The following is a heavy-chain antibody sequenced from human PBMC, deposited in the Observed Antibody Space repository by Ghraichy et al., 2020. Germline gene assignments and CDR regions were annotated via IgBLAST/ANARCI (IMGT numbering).Heavy chain of an antibody. CDR3: ARGGIQLWSSPHLVGY. CDR1: GGSISSYY. V-gene: IGHV4-59*01. J-gene: IGHJ4*02. D-gene: IGHD5-18*01. Sequence: SETLSLTCTVSGGSISSYYWSWIRQPPGKGLEWIGYIYYSGSTNYNPSLKSRVTISVDTSKNQFSLKLSSVTAADTAVYYCARGGIQLWSSPHLVGYWGQGTLVTVSS. CDR2: IYYSGST.